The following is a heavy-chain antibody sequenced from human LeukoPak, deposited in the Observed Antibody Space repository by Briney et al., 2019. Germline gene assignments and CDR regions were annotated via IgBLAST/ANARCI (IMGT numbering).Heavy chain of an antibody. CDR3: AGVVKGWFGKQNWFDP. J-gene: IGHJ5*02. Sequence: SETLSLTCTVSGGSISSYYWSWIRQPPGKGLEWIGYIYYSGSTNYNPSLKSRVTISVDTSKNQFSLKLSSVTAADTAVYYCAGVVKGWFGKQNWFDPWGQGTLVTVSS. CDR2: IYYSGST. CDR1: GGSISSYY. V-gene: IGHV4-59*12. D-gene: IGHD3-10*01.